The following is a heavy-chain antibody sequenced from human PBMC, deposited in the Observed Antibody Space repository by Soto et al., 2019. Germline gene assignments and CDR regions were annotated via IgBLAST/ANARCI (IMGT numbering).Heavy chain of an antibody. Sequence: ASVKVSCKASGYTFTSYGISWVRQAPGQGLEWMGWISAYNGNTNYAQKLQGRVTMTTDTSTSTAYTELRSLRSDDTAVYYCARILGHLVVEWFDPWGQGTLVTVSS. J-gene: IGHJ5*02. CDR3: ARILGHLVVEWFDP. CDR2: ISAYNGNT. V-gene: IGHV1-18*01. D-gene: IGHD6-6*01. CDR1: GYTFTSYG.